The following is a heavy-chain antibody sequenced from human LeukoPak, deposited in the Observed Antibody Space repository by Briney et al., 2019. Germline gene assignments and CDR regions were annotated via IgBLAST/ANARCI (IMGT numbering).Heavy chain of an antibody. Sequence: PGGSLRLSCAASGFTFSSDGMGSVRQAPGKGLGWVSAISGKGGSTYYADAVKGRFTSARDECNNPLDLQTDSLKTEDTAMYYCTTDHIVVVTAIDDYWGQGTLVTVSS. CDR2: ISGKGGST. J-gene: IGHJ4*02. V-gene: IGHV3-23*01. D-gene: IGHD2-21*02. CDR3: TTDHIVVVTAIDDY. CDR1: GFTFSSDG.